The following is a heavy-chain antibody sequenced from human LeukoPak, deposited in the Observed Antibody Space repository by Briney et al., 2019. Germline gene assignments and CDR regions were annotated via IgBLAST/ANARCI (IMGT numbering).Heavy chain of an antibody. CDR1: GFTFSSYG. CDR2: KRYDGSAT. J-gene: IGHJ6*03. D-gene: IGHD6-6*01. Sequence: GGSLRLSCAASGFTFSSYGMHWVRQAPGKGLEWVAFKRYDGSATYYADSVKGRFTISRDNSNSMLYLQMNSLRAEDTAVYYCAKYLAARYYYYYYMDVWGKGTTVTVSS. V-gene: IGHV3-30*02. CDR3: AKYLAARYYYYYYMDV.